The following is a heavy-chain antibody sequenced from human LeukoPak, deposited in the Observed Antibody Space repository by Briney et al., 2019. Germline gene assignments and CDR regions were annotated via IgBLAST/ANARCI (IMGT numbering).Heavy chain of an antibody. J-gene: IGHJ2*01. D-gene: IGHD4-17*01. CDR3: ARPKDYGDGPGYFDL. Sequence: GASVKVSCKASGGTFSSYAISWVRQAPGQGFEWMGEIIPIFGTANYAQKFQGRVTITTDESTSTAYMDLSSLRSEDTAVYYCARPKDYGDGPGYFDLWGRGTLVTVSS. V-gene: IGHV1-69*05. CDR1: GGTFSSYA. CDR2: IIPIFGTA.